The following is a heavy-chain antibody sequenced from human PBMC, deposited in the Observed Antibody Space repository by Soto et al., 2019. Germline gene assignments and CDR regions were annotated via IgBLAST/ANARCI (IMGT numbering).Heavy chain of an antibody. CDR3: AQAARYISTSVFAS. V-gene: IGHV6-1*01. D-gene: IGHD6-13*01. J-gene: IGHJ4*02. CDR2: TYYRSKWYN. CDR1: GDSANSNSAA. Sequence: SPTLSLTCAISGDSANSNSAAWNWIRQSPSRGLEWLGRTYYRSKWYNDYAVSVKSRITINPDTSKNQFSLQLNSVTPEYTAANCFAQAARYISTSVFASWGEGPLVTV.